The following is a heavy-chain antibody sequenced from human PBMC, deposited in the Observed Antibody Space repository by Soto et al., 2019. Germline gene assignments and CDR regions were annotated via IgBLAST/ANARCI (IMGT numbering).Heavy chain of an antibody. Sequence: QVQLVQSGAEVKKPGASVKVSCKASGYTFTGYYMHCVRQAPGQGLEWMGWINPNSGGTNYAQKFQGWVTMTRDTAISTAYMELSRLRSDDTAVYYCASDLGDYGLRYFDYWGQGTLVTVSS. D-gene: IGHD4-17*01. CDR3: ASDLGDYGLRYFDY. CDR2: INPNSGGT. J-gene: IGHJ4*02. CDR1: GYTFTGYY. V-gene: IGHV1-2*04.